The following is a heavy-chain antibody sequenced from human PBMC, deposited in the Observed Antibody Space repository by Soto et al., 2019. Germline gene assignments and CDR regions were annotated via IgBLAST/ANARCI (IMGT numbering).Heavy chain of an antibody. V-gene: IGHV5-51*01. D-gene: IGHD3-16*01. CDR1: GYSFTSYR. J-gene: IGHJ6*03. CDR3: ARLGEDTLTFYYYYYMDV. CDR2: IYPGDSDT. Sequence: GESLKISCKGSGYSFTSYRIGWVRQMPGKGLEWMGIIYPGDSDTRYSPSFQGQVTISADKSISTAYLQWSSLKASDTAMYYCARLGEDTLTFYYYYYMDVWGKGTTVTVSS.